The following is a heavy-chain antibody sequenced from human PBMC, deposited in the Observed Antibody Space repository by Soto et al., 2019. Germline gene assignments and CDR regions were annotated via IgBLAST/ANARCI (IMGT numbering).Heavy chain of an antibody. V-gene: IGHV4-59*01. CDR2: IYYGGST. CDR3: AREGDYGDYLTSAFDI. Sequence: NPSETLSLTCTVSGGSISSYYWSWIRQPPGKGLEWIGYIYYGGSTNYNPSLKSRVTISVDTSKNQFSLKLSSVTAADTAVYYCAREGDYGDYLTSAFDIWGQGTMVTVSS. D-gene: IGHD4-17*01. J-gene: IGHJ3*02. CDR1: GGSISSYY.